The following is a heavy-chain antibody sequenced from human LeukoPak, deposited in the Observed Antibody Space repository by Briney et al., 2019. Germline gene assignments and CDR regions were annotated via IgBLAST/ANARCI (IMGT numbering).Heavy chain of an antibody. Sequence: GGSLRLSCAASGFTFSDYYMSWIRQAPGKGLEWVAVIWYDGSNKYYADSVKGRFTISRDNSKNTLYLQMNSLRAEDTAVYYCARDYGDFDYWGQGTLVTVSS. CDR1: GFTFSDYY. V-gene: IGHV3-33*08. CDR3: ARDYGDFDY. J-gene: IGHJ4*02. CDR2: IWYDGSNK. D-gene: IGHD3-10*01.